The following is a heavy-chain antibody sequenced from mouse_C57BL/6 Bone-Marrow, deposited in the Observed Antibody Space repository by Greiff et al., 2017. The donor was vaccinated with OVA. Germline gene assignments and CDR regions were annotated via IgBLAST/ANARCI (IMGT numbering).Heavy chain of an antibody. CDR1: GYSFTDYN. Sequence: EVKLQQSGPELVKPGASVKISCKASGYSFTDYNMNWVKQSNGKSLEWIGVINPNYGTTSYNQKFKGKATITADTSSNTAYLQLSSLTSEDTAVYYCVRDYGSRAYFDYWGQGTTLTVSS. V-gene: IGHV1-39*01. D-gene: IGHD1-1*01. J-gene: IGHJ2*01. CDR3: VRDYGSRAYFDY. CDR2: INPNYGTT.